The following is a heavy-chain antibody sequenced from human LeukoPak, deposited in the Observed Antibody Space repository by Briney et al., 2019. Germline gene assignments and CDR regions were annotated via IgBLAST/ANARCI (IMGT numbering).Heavy chain of an antibody. CDR3: ARETYGSGSLDH. J-gene: IGHJ4*02. V-gene: IGHV4-38-2*02. Sequence: KPSETLSLSCTVSGYSISSGYYWGWIRQPPGKGLEWIGSIYRSGSTYYNPSLKSRVTISVDTSKNQFSLKLSSVTAADTAVYYCARETYGSGSLDHWGQGTLVTVSS. CDR1: GYSISSGYY. CDR2: IYRSGST. D-gene: IGHD3-10*01.